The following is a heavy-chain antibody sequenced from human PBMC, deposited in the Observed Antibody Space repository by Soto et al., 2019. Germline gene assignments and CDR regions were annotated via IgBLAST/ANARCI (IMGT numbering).Heavy chain of an antibody. Sequence: GGSRSLSCAASGFTFSSYSMNWVRQAPGKGLEWVSSISSSSSYIYYADSVKGRFTISRDNAKNSLYLQMNSLRAEDTAVYYCASPKHGDNWFDPWGQGTLVTVSS. CDR2: ISSSSSYI. V-gene: IGHV3-21*01. CDR3: ASPKHGDNWFDP. J-gene: IGHJ5*02. D-gene: IGHD2-21*01. CDR1: GFTFSSYS.